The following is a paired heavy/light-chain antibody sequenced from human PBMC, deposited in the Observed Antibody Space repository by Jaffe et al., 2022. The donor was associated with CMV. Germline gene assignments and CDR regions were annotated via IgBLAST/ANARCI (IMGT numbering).Light chain of an antibody. CDR2: RDS. CDR1: NIGSKN. CDR3: QVWDSNTVV. Sequence: SYELTQPLSVSVALGQTARITCGGNNIGSKNVHWYQQKSGQAPVVVIYRDSNRPSGIPERFSGSNSGSAATLTISRAQAGDEADYYCQVWDSNTVVFGGGTKLTVL. V-gene: IGLV3-9*01. J-gene: IGLJ2*01.
Heavy chain of an antibody. CDR2: ISSTVSAI. CDR3: ARDPDSSSWYNWFDP. CDR1: GFTFSDHY. D-gene: IGHD6-13*01. Sequence: QVQLVESGGGLVKPGGSLRLSCAASGFTFSDHYMSWIRRAPGKGLEWVSYISSTVSAIYYADSVKGRFTISRDNAKNMLYLQMNSLRAEDTAVYYCARDPDSSSWYNWFDPWGQGTLVTVSS. V-gene: IGHV3-11*01. J-gene: IGHJ5*02.